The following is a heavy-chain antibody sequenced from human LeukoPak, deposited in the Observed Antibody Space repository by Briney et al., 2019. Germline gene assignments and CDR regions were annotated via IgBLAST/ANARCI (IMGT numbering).Heavy chain of an antibody. J-gene: IGHJ4*02. D-gene: IGHD3-10*01. CDR3: ARGRIIMARGVITFDY. Sequence: ASVKVSCKASGYAITAYYIHWVRQAPGQGLEYMGWINPKSGGTNYAQKFQVRVTMTGDTSINTAYMELSRLRSDDTAIYYCARGRIIMARGVITFDYWGQGTLVTVSS. V-gene: IGHV1-2*02. CDR2: INPKSGGT. CDR1: GYAITAYY.